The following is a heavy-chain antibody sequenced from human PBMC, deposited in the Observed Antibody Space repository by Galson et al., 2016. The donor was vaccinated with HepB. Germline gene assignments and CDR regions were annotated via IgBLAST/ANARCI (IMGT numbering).Heavy chain of an antibody. J-gene: IGHJ4*02. Sequence: QSGAEVKKAGETLKISCQVSGYDFSRYWIGWVRQTPGQGLEWIGIIYPGDSDTKYSPSFRGHAIISADKSTSTTFLQWTSLKASDTGEYYCARRDSSGYRVPPYFDFWGPGTQVTVSS. V-gene: IGHV5-51*01. CDR1: GYDFSRYW. D-gene: IGHD3-22*01. CDR2: IYPGDSDT. CDR3: ARRDSSGYRVPPYFDF.